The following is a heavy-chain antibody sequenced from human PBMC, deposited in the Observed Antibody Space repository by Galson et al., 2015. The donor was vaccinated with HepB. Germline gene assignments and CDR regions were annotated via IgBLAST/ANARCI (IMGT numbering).Heavy chain of an antibody. D-gene: IGHD1-26*01. CDR2: INAGNGNT. J-gene: IGHJ3*02. V-gene: IGHV1-3*01. CDR1: GYTFTSYA. Sequence: SVKVSCKASGYTFTSYAMHWVRQAPGQRLEWMGWINAGNGNTKYSQKFQGRVTITRDTSASTAYMELSSLRSEDTAVYYCARDRQGIVGASSDAFDIWGQGTMVTVSS. CDR3: ARDRQGIVGASSDAFDI.